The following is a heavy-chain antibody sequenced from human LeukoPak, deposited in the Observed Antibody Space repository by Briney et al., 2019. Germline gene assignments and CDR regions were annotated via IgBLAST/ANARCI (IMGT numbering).Heavy chain of an antibody. V-gene: IGHV1-69*04. D-gene: IGHD3-10*01. Sequence: SVKVSCKASGGTFSSYAISWVRQAPGQGLEWMGRIIPILGIANYAQKFQGRVTITADKSTSTAYMELSSLRSEDTAVYYCATPTLFGEGGAFDIWDQGTMVTVSS. CDR2: IIPILGIA. CDR3: ATPTLFGEGGAFDI. J-gene: IGHJ3*02. CDR1: GGTFSSYA.